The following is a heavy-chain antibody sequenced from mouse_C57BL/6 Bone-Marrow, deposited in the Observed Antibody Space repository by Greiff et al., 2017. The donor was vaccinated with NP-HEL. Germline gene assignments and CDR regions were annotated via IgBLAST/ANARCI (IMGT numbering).Heavy chain of an antibody. D-gene: IGHD3-2*02. V-gene: IGHV3-6*01. CDR2: ISYDGSN. J-gene: IGHJ2*01. CDR1: GYSITSGYY. CDR3: ARLDSSGYYFDY. Sequence: GSGPGLVKPSQSLSLTCSVTGYSITSGYYWNWIRQFPGNKLEWMGYISYDGSNNYNPSLKNRISITRDTSKNQFFLKLNSVTTEDTATYYCARLDSSGYYFDYWGQGTTLTVSS.